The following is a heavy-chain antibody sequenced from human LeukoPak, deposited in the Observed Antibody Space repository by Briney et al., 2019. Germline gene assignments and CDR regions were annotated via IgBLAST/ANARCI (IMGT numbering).Heavy chain of an antibody. CDR3: ARDLFKAVAGTLDY. CDR2: ISYDGSNK. CDR1: GFTFSSYA. Sequence: GRSLRLSCAASGFTFSSYAMHWVRQAPGKGLERVAVISYDGSNKYYADSVKGRFTISRDNSKNTLYLQMNSLRAEDTAVYYCARDLFKAVAGTLDYWGQGTLVTVSS. J-gene: IGHJ4*02. D-gene: IGHD6-19*01. V-gene: IGHV3-30-3*01.